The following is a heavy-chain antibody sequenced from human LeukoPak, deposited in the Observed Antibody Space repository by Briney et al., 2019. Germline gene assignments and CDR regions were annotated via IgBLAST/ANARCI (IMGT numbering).Heavy chain of an antibody. J-gene: IGHJ3*01. CDR1: GSSISDYF. CDR2: VYYIGKP. V-gene: IGHV4-59*12. D-gene: IGHD3-16*01. Sequence: SETLSLTCSVSGSSISDYFWGWIRQPPGKGLEWIGHVYYIGKPTSSPSLESRVSISVDTSKNQFSLELTSVTAADTAVYYCARRFRTGGDLHHDAYDVWGQGTVVTVSS. CDR3: ARRFRTGGDLHHDAYDV.